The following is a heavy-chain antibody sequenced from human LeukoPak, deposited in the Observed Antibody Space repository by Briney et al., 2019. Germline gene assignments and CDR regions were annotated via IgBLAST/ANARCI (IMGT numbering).Heavy chain of an antibody. D-gene: IGHD3-10*01. CDR1: GYSFTSHY. Sequence: GASVKVSCKASGYSFTSHYMHWVRQAPGQGLEWMGLINPRGTSTIYAEKFQGRIIMTRDMSTTTDYMELSSLKSDDTAVYYCARDLRRGITMVRGVIPEAAGGDYWGQGTLVTVSS. J-gene: IGHJ4*02. CDR3: ARDLRRGITMVRGVIPEAAGGDY. CDR2: INPRGTST. V-gene: IGHV1-46*01.